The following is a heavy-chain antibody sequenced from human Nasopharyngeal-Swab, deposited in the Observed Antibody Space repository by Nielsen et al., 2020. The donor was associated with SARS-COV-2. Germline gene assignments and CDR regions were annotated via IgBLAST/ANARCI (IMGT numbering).Heavy chain of an antibody. Sequence: ASVKVSCKASGGTFSSYAISWVRQAPGQGLEWMGGIIPIFGTANYAQKFQGRVTITADESTSTAYMELSSLRSEDTAVYYCARGLTMVRDHGGWYFDLWGRGTLVTVSS. J-gene: IGHJ2*01. CDR1: GGTFSSYA. V-gene: IGHV1-69*13. CDR2: IIPIFGTA. D-gene: IGHD3-10*01. CDR3: ARGLTMVRDHGGWYFDL.